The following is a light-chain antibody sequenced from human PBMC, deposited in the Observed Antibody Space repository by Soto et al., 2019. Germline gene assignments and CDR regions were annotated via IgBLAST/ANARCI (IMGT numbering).Light chain of an antibody. J-gene: IGKJ1*01. CDR3: HQYGFSLRT. V-gene: IGKV3-20*01. CDR2: GAS. CDR1: QRVSGNY. Sequence: EIVLTQSPGTLSLSPGERATLSCRASQRVSGNYLAWYQQKPGQAPRLLIYGASGRASGIPDRFSGSGSGTDFTLTISRLEPEDFAVYYCHQYGFSLRTFDQGSRVDI.